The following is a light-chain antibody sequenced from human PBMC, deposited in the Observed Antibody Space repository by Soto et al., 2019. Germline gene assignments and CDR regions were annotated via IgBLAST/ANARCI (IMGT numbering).Light chain of an antibody. V-gene: IGKV3-15*01. CDR3: QQYNNWPHT. Sequence: EIVMTQSPATLSVSPGERATLSCRASQSVSNNLAWYQQKPGQAPRLLIYGASTRATGIPARFSGSGYETEFTLTISSLQSEDFAVYSCQQYNNWPHTFGQGTKLEIK. CDR1: QSVSNN. J-gene: IGKJ2*01. CDR2: GAS.